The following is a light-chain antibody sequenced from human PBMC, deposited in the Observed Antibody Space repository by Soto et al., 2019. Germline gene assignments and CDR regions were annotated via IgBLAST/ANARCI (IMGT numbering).Light chain of an antibody. Sequence: DIQMTQSPSSLSASVGDRVTITCRASQGINNDLAWYQQKPGRVPKLLIYAASTLQAGVPSRFSGSGSGTDFTLTISRLQPEDGATYYCQKYNSAPLTVGGGTKVEIK. V-gene: IGKV1-27*01. CDR2: AAS. CDR3: QKYNSAPLT. CDR1: QGINND. J-gene: IGKJ4*01.